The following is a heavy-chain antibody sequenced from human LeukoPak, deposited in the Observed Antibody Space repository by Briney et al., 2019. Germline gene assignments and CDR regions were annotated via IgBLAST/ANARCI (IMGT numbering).Heavy chain of an antibody. CDR1: GFTFSSNG. V-gene: IGHV3-7*01. CDR2: IKVDGSIQ. CDR3: ARDVWKGVAVSDY. D-gene: IGHD6-19*01. J-gene: IGHJ4*02. Sequence: HPGGSLRLSWVASGFTFSSNGMTSVRQAPGKGLEWLANIKVDGSIQYYLDSVRCRFTTSRHNAKTSGYLDLNRLRADETAVEYCARDVWKGVAVSDYWGQGTLVTVSS.